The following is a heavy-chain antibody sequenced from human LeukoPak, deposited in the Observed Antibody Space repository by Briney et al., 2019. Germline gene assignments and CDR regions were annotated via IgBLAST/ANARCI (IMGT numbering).Heavy chain of an antibody. V-gene: IGHV4-61*02. J-gene: IGHJ6*03. CDR2: IHISGIT. CDR3: ARDLALDWSYYYYMDV. Sequence: SETLSLTCTVSGGSISSRAYYWNWIRQPAGKGLEWIGRIHISGITNYNPPLKSRVTISMDASKNQLSLKLTSVTAADTAVYYCARDLALDWSYYYYMDVWGKGTTVTVSS. CDR1: GGSISSRAYY. D-gene: IGHD3/OR15-3a*01.